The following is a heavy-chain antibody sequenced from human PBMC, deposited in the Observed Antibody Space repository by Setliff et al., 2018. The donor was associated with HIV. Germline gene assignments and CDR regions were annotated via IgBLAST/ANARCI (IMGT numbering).Heavy chain of an antibody. J-gene: IGHJ3*02. CDR1: TYTFSSSV. V-gene: IGHV1-18*01. CDR3: ATQRDIVMVPGQGGFDI. D-gene: IGHD2-2*01. CDR2: ISVYNGNT. Sequence: ASVKVSCKASTYTFSSSVINWVRQAPGQGLEGMGRISVYNGNTNYAQKLQGRVIMTTDTSTSTAYMELRSLRSDDTAMYYCATQRDIVMVPGQGGFDIWAQGTMVTVSS.